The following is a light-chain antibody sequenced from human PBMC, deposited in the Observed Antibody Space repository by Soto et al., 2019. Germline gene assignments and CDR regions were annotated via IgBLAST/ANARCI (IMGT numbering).Light chain of an antibody. V-gene: IGLV2-14*01. Sequence: QSALTQPASVSGSPGPAIAISCTGTSSDVCGYDQVSWYQQHPGKAPKLMIYAVTTRPSGVSNRFSGSKSGNTASLTISGLQAEDEADYYCSSYTGSGTFFGGGTKLTVL. CDR3: SSYTGSGTF. CDR2: AVT. CDR1: SSDVCGYDQ. J-gene: IGLJ2*01.